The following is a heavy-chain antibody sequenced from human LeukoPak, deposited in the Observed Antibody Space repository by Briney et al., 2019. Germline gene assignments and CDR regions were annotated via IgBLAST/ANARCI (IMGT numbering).Heavy chain of an antibody. CDR3: ATVAGSSLSRNYFDP. CDR1: GFNFDDYA. CDR2: ISWNSANI. J-gene: IGHJ5*02. D-gene: IGHD6-6*01. Sequence: GRSLILSCAASGFNFDDYAMPWVRQPPGKGLEWVSGISWNSANIGYADSVKGRFTISRDNAKNSLYLQMNSLRDEDSAFYYCATVAGSSLSRNYFDPWGQGTLVTVSS. V-gene: IGHV3-9*01.